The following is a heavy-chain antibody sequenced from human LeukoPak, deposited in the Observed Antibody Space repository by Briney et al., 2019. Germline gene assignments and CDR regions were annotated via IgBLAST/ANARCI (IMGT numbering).Heavy chain of an antibody. CDR3: ARFSGSGWSIYYFDY. CDR2: IYPGDSET. D-gene: IGHD6-19*01. J-gene: IGHJ4*02. V-gene: IGHV5-51*01. Sequence: GESLKISCKGSGHIFTNDWIGWVRQMPGKGLEWMGIIYPGDSETRYSPSFQGQVTISADKSISTAYLQWSSLKASDTAMYYCARFSGSGWSIYYFDYWGQGTLVTVSS. CDR1: GHIFTNDW.